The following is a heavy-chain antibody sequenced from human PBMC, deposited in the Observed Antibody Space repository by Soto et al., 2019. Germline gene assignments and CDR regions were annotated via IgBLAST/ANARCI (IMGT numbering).Heavy chain of an antibody. CDR1: GGTFSTYA. D-gene: IGHD6-19*01. J-gene: IGHJ5*02. V-gene: IGHV1-69*06. CDR3: ARQMVSSGWHYGNWFDP. CDR2: IIPIFNAA. Sequence: EQLVQSGAEVKKPGSSVKVSCKVSGGTFSTYAISWVRQAPGQGLEWMGGIIPIFNAAKYAQKFQGRVTITADKSTSTAHMELSSLRSEDTAVYYCARQMVSSGWHYGNWFDPWGQGTPVTVSS.